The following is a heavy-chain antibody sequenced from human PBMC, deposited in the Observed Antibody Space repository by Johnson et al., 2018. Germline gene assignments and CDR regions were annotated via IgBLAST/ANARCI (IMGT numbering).Heavy chain of an antibody. Sequence: VQLQESGGGLVQPGGSLRLSCAASGFTFSYYWMHWVRQAPGEGLMWVSRINSDGSGTIYADSVKGRFSISRDNADNTLYLQMSSLRAADTAVYYCVRGEGRGSFTWGQGTMVTVSS. J-gene: IGHJ3*01. CDR1: GFTFSYYW. CDR3: VRGEGRGSFT. V-gene: IGHV3-74*01. CDR2: INSDGSGT. D-gene: IGHD1-26*01.